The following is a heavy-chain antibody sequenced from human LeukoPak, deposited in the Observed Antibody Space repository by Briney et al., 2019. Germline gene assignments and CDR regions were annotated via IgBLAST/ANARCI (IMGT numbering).Heavy chain of an antibody. V-gene: IGHV3-21*01. D-gene: IGHD5-18*01. CDR1: GFTFSSYP. CDR3: ARRATTERGYSYGLDY. CDR2: ISTNTYI. Sequence: GGSLRLSCSASGFTFSSYPFNWVRQAPGKGLEWVSSISTNTYIYYADSVKGRFTISRDNAQNSLYLQMNSLRAEDTAVYYCARRATTERGYSYGLDYWGQGTLVAVSS. J-gene: IGHJ4*02.